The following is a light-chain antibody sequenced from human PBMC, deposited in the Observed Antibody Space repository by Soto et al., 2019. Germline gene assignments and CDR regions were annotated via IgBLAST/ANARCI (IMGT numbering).Light chain of an antibody. Sequence: DIVMTQSPDSLAVSLGERATINCKSSQSVLYSSNNKNYLAWYQQKPGQPPKLLIYWASTRESGVPDRFSVSWSVTDFTLTICSLQAEDVAVYYCQQYYSTPRLTFGGGTKGEIK. V-gene: IGKV4-1*01. CDR3: QQYYSTPRLT. CDR2: WAS. J-gene: IGKJ4*01. CDR1: QSVLYSSNNKNY.